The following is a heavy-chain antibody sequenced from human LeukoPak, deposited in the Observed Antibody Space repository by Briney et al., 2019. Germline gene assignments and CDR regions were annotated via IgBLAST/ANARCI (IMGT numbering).Heavy chain of an antibody. V-gene: IGHV3-23*01. Sequence: GGSLRLSCAASGFTFSSYAMSWVRQAPGKGLEWVSAISGSGGSTYYADSVKGRFTISRDNSKNTLYLQMNSLRAEDTAVYYCAKVHITMVRGTTNLDYWGQGTLVTVSS. CDR1: GFTFSSYA. CDR3: AKVHITMVRGTTNLDY. J-gene: IGHJ4*02. CDR2: ISGSGGST. D-gene: IGHD3-10*01.